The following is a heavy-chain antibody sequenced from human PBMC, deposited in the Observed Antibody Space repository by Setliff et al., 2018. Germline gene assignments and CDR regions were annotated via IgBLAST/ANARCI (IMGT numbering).Heavy chain of an antibody. V-gene: IGHV4-39*07. D-gene: IGHD6-6*01. CDR1: GDSIRSSRYY. Sequence: KTSETLSLTCTVSGDSIRSSRYYWGWIRQPPGKGLEWIGSIYSSGNTYYNPSLKRRVTISVGTTKNQFSLQLNSGTAADTAVYYCARDPSSVAARPGYWGQGTLVTVSS. CDR2: IYSSGNT. J-gene: IGHJ4*02. CDR3: ARDPSSVAARPGY.